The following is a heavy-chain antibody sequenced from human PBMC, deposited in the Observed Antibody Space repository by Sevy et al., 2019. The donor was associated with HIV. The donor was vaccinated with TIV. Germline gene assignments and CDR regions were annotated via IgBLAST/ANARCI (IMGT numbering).Heavy chain of an antibody. D-gene: IGHD3-22*01. CDR3: AREDDSSGYSLNAFDI. V-gene: IGHV4-4*07. CDR2: IYTSGST. CDR1: GGSISSYY. J-gene: IGHJ3*02. Sequence: SETLSLTYTVSGGSISSYYWSWIRQPAGKGLEWIGRIYTSGSTNYNPSLKSRVTMSVDTSKNQFSLKLSSVTAADTAVYYCAREDDSSGYSLNAFDIWGQGTMVTVSS.